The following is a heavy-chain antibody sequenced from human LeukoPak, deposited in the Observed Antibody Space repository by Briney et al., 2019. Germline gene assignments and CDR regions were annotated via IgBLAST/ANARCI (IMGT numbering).Heavy chain of an antibody. D-gene: IGHD5-12*01. Sequence: PGGSLRLSCAASGFTVSSNYMSWVRQAPGKGLEWVSVIYSGGSTYYADSVKGRFTISRDNSKNTLYLQMNSLRAEDTAVYYCARHTSVSGYDSFDYWGQGTLVTVSS. J-gene: IGHJ4*02. CDR3: ARHTSVSGYDSFDY. V-gene: IGHV3-53*01. CDR2: IYSGGST. CDR1: GFTVSSNY.